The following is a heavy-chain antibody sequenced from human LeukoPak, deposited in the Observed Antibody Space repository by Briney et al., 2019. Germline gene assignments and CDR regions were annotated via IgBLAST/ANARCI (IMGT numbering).Heavy chain of an antibody. CDR1: GASISINNFW. V-gene: IGHV4-4*02. CDR3: ARDQIAYDRVDLYYYYYMDV. J-gene: IGHJ6*03. Sequence: PSETLSLTCSISGASISINNFWWRWVRQPPGKGLEWIGEIYHSGSTNYNPSLKSRVTISVDKSKNQFSLKLSSVTAADTAVYYCARDQIAYDRVDLYYYYYMDVWGKGTTVTVSS. D-gene: IGHD3-22*01. CDR2: IYHSGST.